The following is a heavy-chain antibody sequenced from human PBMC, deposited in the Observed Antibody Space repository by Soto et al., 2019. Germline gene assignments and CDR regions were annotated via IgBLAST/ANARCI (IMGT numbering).Heavy chain of an antibody. CDR3: ARLLRFSTYYYYGMDV. D-gene: IGHD3-3*01. Sequence: GASVKVSCKASGGTFSSYAISWVRQAPGQGLEWMGGIIPNNGTANYAQKLQGRVTMTTDASTSTAYMELSSLRSDDTAVYYCARLLRFSTYYYYGMDVWGQGTTVTVSS. J-gene: IGHJ6*02. CDR2: IIPNNGTA. V-gene: IGHV1-69*05. CDR1: GGTFSSYA.